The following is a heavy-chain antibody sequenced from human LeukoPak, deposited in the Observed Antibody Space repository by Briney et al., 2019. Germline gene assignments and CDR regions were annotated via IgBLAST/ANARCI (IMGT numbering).Heavy chain of an antibody. J-gene: IGHJ6*03. Sequence: PGESLKISCKGSGYSFTSYWIGWVRQMPGKGLEWMGIIYPGDSDTRYSPSFQGLVTISADKSISTAYLQWSSLKASDTAMYYCARPAYMTRHYYGSGSYYFPWYYMDVWGKGTTVTVSS. CDR3: ARPAYMTRHYYGSGSYYFPWYYMDV. V-gene: IGHV5-51*01. CDR2: IYPGDSDT. CDR1: GYSFTSYW. D-gene: IGHD3-10*01.